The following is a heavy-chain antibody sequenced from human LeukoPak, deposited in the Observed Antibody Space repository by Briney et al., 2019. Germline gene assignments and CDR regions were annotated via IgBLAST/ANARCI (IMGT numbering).Heavy chain of an antibody. CDR1: GDTFTNYF. V-gene: IGHV1-46*01. J-gene: IGHJ6*02. Sequence: ASVNVSCKASGDTFTNYFVHWVRQAPGQGPEWMGLIHTSGGSTAYAQKFQGRVTMTGDTSTSTVYMELSSLRAEDTAGYYCARGDDHYYYALDVWGQGTTVAVSS. CDR2: IHTSGGST. CDR3: ARGDDHYYYALDV. D-gene: IGHD5-24*01.